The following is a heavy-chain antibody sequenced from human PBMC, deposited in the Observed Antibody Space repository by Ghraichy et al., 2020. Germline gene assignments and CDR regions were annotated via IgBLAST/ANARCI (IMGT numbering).Heavy chain of an antibody. CDR1: GGSVSSGSYY. D-gene: IGHD3/OR15-3a*01. CDR2: IYYSGST. CDR3: ARGKDWGVDP. V-gene: IGHV4-61*01. Sequence: SETLSLTCTVSGGSVSSGSYYWSWIRQPPGKGLEWIGYIYYSGSTNYNPSLKSRVTISVDTSKNQFSLKLSSVTAADTAVYYCARGKDWGVDPWGQGTLVTVSS. J-gene: IGHJ5*02.